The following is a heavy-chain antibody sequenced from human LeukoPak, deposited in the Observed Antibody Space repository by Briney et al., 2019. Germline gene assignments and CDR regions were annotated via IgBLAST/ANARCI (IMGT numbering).Heavy chain of an antibody. CDR1: GFTVSRHY. Sequence: GGSLRLSCAASGFTVSRHYMSWVRQAPGKGLEWVSVIYSGAGTSYADSVQGRFTISRDNSKNTLYLQMNSLRVEDTAVYYCARDRGFSSSWRLFVYWGQGTLVTVSS. CDR2: IYSGAGT. J-gene: IGHJ4*02. D-gene: IGHD6-13*01. CDR3: ARDRGFSSSWRLFVY. V-gene: IGHV3-66*02.